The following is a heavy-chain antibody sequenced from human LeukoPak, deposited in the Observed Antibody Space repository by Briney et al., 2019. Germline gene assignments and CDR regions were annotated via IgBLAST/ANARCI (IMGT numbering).Heavy chain of an antibody. CDR2: IYHSGST. J-gene: IGHJ4*02. CDR1: GGSISSSNW. CDR3: ARGDRYSSGWYLFDY. Sequence: PSGTLSLTCAVSGGSISSSNWWSWVRQPPGKGLEWIGEIYHSGSTNYNPSLKSRVTISVDKSKNQFSLKLSSVTAADTAVYYCARGDRYSSGWYLFDYWGQGTLVTVS. D-gene: IGHD6-19*01. V-gene: IGHV4-4*02.